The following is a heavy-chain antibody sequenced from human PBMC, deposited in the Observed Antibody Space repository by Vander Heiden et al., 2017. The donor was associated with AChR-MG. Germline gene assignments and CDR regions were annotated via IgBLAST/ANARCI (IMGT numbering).Heavy chain of an antibody. Sequence: EVQLLESGGGLVQPGVSLRLSCAASGFPFSSYAMSWVRQAPGKGLEWVSSISGSGGSTFYADSVKGRFTISRDNSKNTLYLQMNSLRAEDTAVYHCVKDPTFSPAAGGIDYWGQGTLVTVSS. CDR1: GFPFSSYA. CDR2: ISGSGGST. CDR3: VKDPTFSPAAGGIDY. J-gene: IGHJ4*02. D-gene: IGHD6-13*01. V-gene: IGHV3-23*01.